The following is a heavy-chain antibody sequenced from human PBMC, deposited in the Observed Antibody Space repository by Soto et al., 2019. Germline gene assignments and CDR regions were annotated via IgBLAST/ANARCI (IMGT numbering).Heavy chain of an antibody. Sequence: PGGSLRLSCVASGFTFSDYYMSWIRQAPGKGLEWVSYISSSSSTIYYADSVKGRFTISRDNAKNSLYLQMNSLRGEDTAVYYCARDSSSYNWFDPWGQGTLVTVSS. CDR1: GFTFSDYY. CDR3: ARDSSSYNWFDP. J-gene: IGHJ5*02. V-gene: IGHV3-11*04. D-gene: IGHD6-13*01. CDR2: ISSSSSTI.